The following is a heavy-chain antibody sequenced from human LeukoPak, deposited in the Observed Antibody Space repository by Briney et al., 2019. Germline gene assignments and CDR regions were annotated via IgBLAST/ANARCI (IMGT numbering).Heavy chain of an antibody. V-gene: IGHV5-51*01. Sequence: GESLKISCKASGYTFTHQWIGWVRQKSRSGLEWMGIIYPRDSDTRYSPSFQGHVTISADTSINTAYLECSRLEASDTAIYYCARHSDVIGAIWGQGTLVTVSS. D-gene: IGHD3-10*01. J-gene: IGHJ4*02. CDR1: GYTFTHQW. CDR3: ARHSDVIGAI. CDR2: IYPRDSDT.